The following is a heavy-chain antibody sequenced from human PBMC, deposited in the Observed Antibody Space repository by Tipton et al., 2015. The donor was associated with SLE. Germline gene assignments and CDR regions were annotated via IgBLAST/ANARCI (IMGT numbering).Heavy chain of an antibody. D-gene: IGHD6-6*01. CDR3: ARTYSSSSGDPFDI. Sequence: TLSLTCAVYGGSFSGYYWSWIRQPPGKGLEWIGEINHSGSTNYNPSLKSRVTISVDTSKNQFSLRLSSVTAADTAIYYCARTYSSSSGDPFDIWGQGTMVTVSS. CDR2: INHSGST. J-gene: IGHJ3*02. CDR1: GGSFSGYY. V-gene: IGHV4-34*01.